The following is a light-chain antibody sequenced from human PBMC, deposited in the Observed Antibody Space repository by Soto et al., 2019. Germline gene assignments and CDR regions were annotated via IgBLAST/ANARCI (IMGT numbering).Light chain of an antibody. CDR2: DVS. V-gene: IGLV2-14*03. CDR3: SSYGASSTL. CDR1: SSDIGSYNY. J-gene: IGLJ3*02. Sequence: QSVLTQPASLSGSPGQSITISCTGTSSDIGSYNYVSWYQQHPRKAPKLMIFDVSYRPSGISDRFSGAKSGNTASLTISGLQREDEADYYGSSYGASSTLFGGGTKLTVL.